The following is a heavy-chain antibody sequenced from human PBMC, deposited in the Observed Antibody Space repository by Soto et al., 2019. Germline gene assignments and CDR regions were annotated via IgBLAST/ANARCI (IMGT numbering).Heavy chain of an antibody. D-gene: IGHD5-12*01. CDR1: GFTLSSYW. CDR3: VRYGGNDWVFFAI. CDR2: ISTDGSST. J-gene: IGHJ3*02. V-gene: IGHV3-74*03. Sequence: EVQLVESGGGSVQPGGSLRLSCEASGFTLSSYWMHWVRQAPGKGLVWVSQISTDGSSTKYADSVKGRFTISRDKAKNRLYLQMSSLRAEDTAVYYCVRYGGNDWVFFAIWGQGTLVTVSS.